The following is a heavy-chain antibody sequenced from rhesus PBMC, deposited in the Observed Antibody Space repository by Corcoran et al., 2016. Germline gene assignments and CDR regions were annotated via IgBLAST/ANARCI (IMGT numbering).Heavy chain of an antibody. CDR2: VDPEDGEA. CDR1: GYTFIDYY. CDR3: ATAAFDY. J-gene: IGHJ4*01. V-gene: IGHV1-111*02. Sequence: EVQLVQSGAEVKKPGASVKISCKASGYTFIDYYLNRVRQVPGKGLEWMGRVDPEDGEAIHAQMFQDRVTITADTSTDTAYMELNSLRSEDTALYYCATAAFDYWGQGVPVTASS.